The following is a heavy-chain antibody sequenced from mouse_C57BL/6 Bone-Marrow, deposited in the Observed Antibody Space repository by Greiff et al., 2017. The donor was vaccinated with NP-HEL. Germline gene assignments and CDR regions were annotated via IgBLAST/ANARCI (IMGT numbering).Heavy chain of an antibody. Sequence: VQLQQSGPELVKPGASVKISCKASGYSFTGYYMNWVKQSPEKSLEWIGAITPSTGGTTYNQKFKAKATLTVDKSSSTAYMQLKSLTSEDSAVYYCARMDYAVADYWGQGTTLTVSS. J-gene: IGHJ2*01. D-gene: IGHD6-5*01. V-gene: IGHV1-42*01. CDR1: GYSFTGYY. CDR3: ARMDYAVADY. CDR2: ITPSTGGT.